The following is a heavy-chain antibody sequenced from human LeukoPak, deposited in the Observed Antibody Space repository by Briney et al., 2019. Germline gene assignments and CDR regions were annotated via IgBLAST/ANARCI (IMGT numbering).Heavy chain of an antibody. CDR3: ARGLSRARRESDY. J-gene: IGHJ4*02. CDR1: TDSMNSFF. Sequence: SETLSLTCSVSTDSMNSFFWSWVRQSPGKGLEWIGYIDDSGGTSYNPSLKSRVTISIDTSKKQFSLRLTSVAAADTAIYFCARGLSRARRESDYWGQGILVTISS. CDR2: IDDSGGT. V-gene: IGHV4-59*01.